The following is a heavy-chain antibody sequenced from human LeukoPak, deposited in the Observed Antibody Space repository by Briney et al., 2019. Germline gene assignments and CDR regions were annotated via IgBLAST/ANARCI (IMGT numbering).Heavy chain of an antibody. V-gene: IGHV4-59*01. D-gene: IGHD1-26*01. CDR2: IYYSGST. CDR3: ARGGAYGVGATFDY. Sequence: SETLSLTCTVSGGSISSYYWSWIRQPPGKGLEWIGYIYYSGSTNYNPSLKSRVTISVDTSKNQFSLKLSSVTAADTAVYYCARGGAYGVGATFDYWGQGTLVTVSS. CDR1: GGSISSYY. J-gene: IGHJ4*02.